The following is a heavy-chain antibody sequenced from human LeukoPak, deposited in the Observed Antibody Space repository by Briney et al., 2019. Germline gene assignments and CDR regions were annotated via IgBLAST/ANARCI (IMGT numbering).Heavy chain of an antibody. J-gene: IGHJ4*02. CDR2: INPSGGNT. V-gene: IGHV1-46*01. Sequence: GASVKVSCKASGYTFTSYYMHWVRQAPGQGLEWMGMINPSGGNTSYAQKLQGRVTMTTDTSTSTAYMELRSLRSDDTAVYYCARDLPFGYGSGRIFDYWGQGTLVTVSS. CDR1: GYTFTSYY. CDR3: ARDLPFGYGSGRIFDY. D-gene: IGHD3-10*01.